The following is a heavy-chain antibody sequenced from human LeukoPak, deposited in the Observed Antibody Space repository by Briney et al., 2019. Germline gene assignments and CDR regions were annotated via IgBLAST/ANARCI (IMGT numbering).Heavy chain of an antibody. D-gene: IGHD3-10*01. CDR3: AASYVVRGAIKHLFY. CDR2: IVVGSGNT. Sequence: SVKVSCKASGFTFTSSAMQWVRQARGQRLEWIGWIVVGSGNTNYAQKFQERVTITRDMSTSTAYMELSSLRSEDTAVYYCAASYVVRGAIKHLFYWGQGTLVTVSS. V-gene: IGHV1-58*02. J-gene: IGHJ4*02. CDR1: GFTFTSSA.